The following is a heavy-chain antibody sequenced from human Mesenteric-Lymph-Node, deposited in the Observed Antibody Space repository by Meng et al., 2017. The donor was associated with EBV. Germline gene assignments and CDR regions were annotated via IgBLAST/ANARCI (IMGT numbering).Heavy chain of an antibody. CDR2: INHSGST. CDR1: GWSFSGYY. D-gene: IGHD2-2*01. Sequence: QVQLQQWGAGLLKPSETLSLTRAVYGWSFSGYYWSWIRQPPGKGLEWIGEINHSGSTNYNPSLKSRVTISVDTSKNQFSLKLSSVTAADTAVYYCARVRCSSTSCLGWFDPWGQGTLVTVSS. CDR3: ARVRCSSTSCLGWFDP. J-gene: IGHJ5*02. V-gene: IGHV4-34*01.